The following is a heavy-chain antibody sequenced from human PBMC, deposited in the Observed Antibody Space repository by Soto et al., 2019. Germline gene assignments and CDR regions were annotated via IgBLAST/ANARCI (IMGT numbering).Heavy chain of an antibody. CDR3: ASQRTVIRGPLSSNWFDP. V-gene: IGHV5-51*01. CDR2: IYPGDSDT. D-gene: IGHD1-1*01. Sequence: GESLKISCKGYGYTFTDYWIGWVRQMPGKGLELIGLIYPGDSDTRYSPSFQGRVTISADKSISTAFLQWSSLRASDTAMYYCASQRTVIRGPLSSNWFDPWGQGTLVTVSS. CDR1: GYTFTDYW. J-gene: IGHJ5*02.